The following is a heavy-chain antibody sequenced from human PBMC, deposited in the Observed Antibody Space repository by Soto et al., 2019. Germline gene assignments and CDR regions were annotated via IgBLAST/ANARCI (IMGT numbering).Heavy chain of an antibody. CDR3: ARARCSSGQCYYFDY. CDR2: ISRSGDRT. D-gene: IGHD2-15*01. CDR1: GFTFSSYN. J-gene: IGHJ4*02. Sequence: EVQLVESGEGLVQPGGSLRLSCAASGFTFSSYNIHWIRQAPGKGLEFVSAISRSGDRTYYADSVKGRFTITRYNSKNTVWLQMGSLRAEDMAVYYCARARCSSGQCYYFDYWGRGALVSVSS. V-gene: IGHV3-64*02.